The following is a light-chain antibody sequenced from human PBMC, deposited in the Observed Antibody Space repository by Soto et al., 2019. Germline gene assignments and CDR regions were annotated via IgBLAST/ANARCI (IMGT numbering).Light chain of an antibody. CDR3: GAWDDSLTGWV. CDR1: SSNIGTNA. J-gene: IGLJ3*02. V-gene: IGLV1-44*01. CDR2: NYD. Sequence: QSVLTQPPSVSGTPGKRVTLPCSGSSSNIGTNAVNWFLQLPGTAPKLLISNYDQLPSGVPDRLSGSESVTSASLAISGLQSEDAADYYCGAWDDSLTGWVFGGGAKLTVL.